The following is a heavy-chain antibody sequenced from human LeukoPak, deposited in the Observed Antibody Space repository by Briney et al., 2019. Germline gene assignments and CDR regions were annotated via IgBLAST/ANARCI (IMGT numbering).Heavy chain of an antibody. D-gene: IGHD2-2*01. V-gene: IGHV3-30*02. J-gene: IGHJ4*02. CDR1: GFKFNSYG. Sequence: GGSLRLSCAASGFKFNSYGIHWVRQAPGKGLEWVAFIRYDGSNKYYADSVKGRFTISRDNSKNTLYLQMNSLRDEDTALYYWAKHSTSGYCSSTSCYEFDCWGQGTLVTVSS. CDR2: IRYDGSNK. CDR3: AKHSTSGYCSSTSCYEFDC.